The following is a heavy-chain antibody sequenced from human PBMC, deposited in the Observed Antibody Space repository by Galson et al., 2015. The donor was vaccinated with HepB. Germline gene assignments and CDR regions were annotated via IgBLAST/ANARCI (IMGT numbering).Heavy chain of an antibody. CDR2: IDPSDSYT. CDR3: ARSIAAAGTGPLYYYMDV. V-gene: IGHV5-10-1*01. J-gene: IGHJ6*03. Sequence: QSGAEVKKPGESLRISCKGSGYSFTSYWISWVRQMPGKGLEWMGRIDPSDSYTNYSPSFQGHVTISADKSISTAYQQWSSLKASDTAMYYCARSIAAAGTGPLYYYMDVWGKGTTVTVSS. CDR1: GYSFTSYW. D-gene: IGHD6-13*01.